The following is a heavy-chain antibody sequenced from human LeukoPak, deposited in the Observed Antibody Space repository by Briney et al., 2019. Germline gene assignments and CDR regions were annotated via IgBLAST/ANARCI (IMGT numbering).Heavy chain of an antibody. Sequence: ASVKVSCKASGYTFTGYYMHWVRQAPGQGLEWVGWINPKNGGSNYAQKFQGRVTMTRDMSTTTDYMELSSLRSEDTAVYYCARDNSVGDIAWWFDPWGQGTLVTVS. D-gene: IGHD3-16*02. CDR1: GYTFTGYY. CDR3: ARDNSVGDIAWWFDP. V-gene: IGHV1-2*02. CDR2: INPKNGGS. J-gene: IGHJ5*02.